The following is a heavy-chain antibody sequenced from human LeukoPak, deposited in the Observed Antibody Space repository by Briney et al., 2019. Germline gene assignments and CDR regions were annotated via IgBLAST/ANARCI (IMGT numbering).Heavy chain of an antibody. CDR2: ISTYNGNT. D-gene: IGHD6-19*01. CDR1: GYTSSSYG. Sequence: GASVKVSCKSSGYTSSSYGISWMRQAPGQGLEWMGWISTYNGNTNYAQKFQGRVTITRDTSASTAYMELSSLRSEDTAVYYCARDFSSGSFDYWGQGTLVTVSS. CDR3: ARDFSSGSFDY. V-gene: IGHV1-18*01. J-gene: IGHJ4*02.